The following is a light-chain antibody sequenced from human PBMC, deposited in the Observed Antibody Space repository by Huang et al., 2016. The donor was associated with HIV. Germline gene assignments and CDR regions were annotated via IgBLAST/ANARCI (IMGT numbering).Light chain of an antibody. CDR2: GAS. J-gene: IGKJ1*01. Sequence: DIQMTQSPSSLSASVGDRVTITCRASHSLTNYLNWFQKKPGKAPNLLIFGASNLQSGVPSRFSGSGSGTDFTLTISSLEPEDFATYYCQQSYIAPLTFGQGTKIEIK. CDR3: QQSYIAPLT. V-gene: IGKV1-39*01. CDR1: HSLTNY.